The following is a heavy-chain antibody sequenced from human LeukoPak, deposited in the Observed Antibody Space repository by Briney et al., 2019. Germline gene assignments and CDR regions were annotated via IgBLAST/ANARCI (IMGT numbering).Heavy chain of an antibody. CDR2: IKSDGST. CDR1: GFTFSSYW. CDR3: ARAPSEIGGYYPENFRH. J-gene: IGHJ1*01. D-gene: IGHD3-22*01. Sequence: PGGSLRLSCAASGFTFSSYWMHWVRQAPGKGLVWVSRIKSDGSTNYADSVKGRFTIPRDNAKNTVSLQMNSLRAEDTGVYYCARAPSEIGGYYPENFRHWGQGTLVTVSS. V-gene: IGHV3-74*01.